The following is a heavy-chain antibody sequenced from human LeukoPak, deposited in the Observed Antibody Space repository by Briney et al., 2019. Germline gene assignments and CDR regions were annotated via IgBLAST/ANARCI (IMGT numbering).Heavy chain of an antibody. D-gene: IGHD2-21*01. J-gene: IGHJ4*02. V-gene: IGHV3-7*03. CDR2: INQEGNDK. CDR1: GFTFRNYW. CDR3: VVTRTRGDH. Sequence: PGGSLRLSCVASGFTFRNYWMTWVRQAPGNGLEWVANINQEGNDKYYVDSVKGRFTISRDNTKNSLFLQMNSLRAEDTAVYYCVVTRTRGDHWGQGTLVTVSS.